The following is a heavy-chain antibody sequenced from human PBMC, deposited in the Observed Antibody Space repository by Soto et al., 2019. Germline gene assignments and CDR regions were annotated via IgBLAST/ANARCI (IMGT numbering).Heavy chain of an antibody. Sequence: QVQLQQWGAGLLKPSETLSLRCVVNSGSFSGYYWTWIRQTPGKGLEWIGEISHSGSTNYNPSLMSRVTMSADTSKKQFSLRPSSVTAADTALCFCARGYESSRRYLPLLDYWGQGTLVTVSS. V-gene: IGHV4-34*01. J-gene: IGHJ4*02. CDR3: ARGYESSRRYLPLLDY. CDR1: SGSFSGYY. D-gene: IGHD3-22*01. CDR2: ISHSGST.